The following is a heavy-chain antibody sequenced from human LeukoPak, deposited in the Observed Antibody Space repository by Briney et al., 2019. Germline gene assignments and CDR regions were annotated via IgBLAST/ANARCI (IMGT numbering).Heavy chain of an antibody. J-gene: IGHJ5*02. V-gene: IGHV3-11*01. CDR1: GFTFSDYY. D-gene: IGHD4-17*01. Sequence: GGSLRLSCAASGFTFSDYYMSWIRQAPGKGLEWVSYISSSGSTIYYADSVKGRFTISGDNAKNSLYLQMNSLRAEDTAVYYCARDPSGDYSNWFDPWGQGTLVTVSS. CDR2: ISSSGSTI. CDR3: ARDPSGDYSNWFDP.